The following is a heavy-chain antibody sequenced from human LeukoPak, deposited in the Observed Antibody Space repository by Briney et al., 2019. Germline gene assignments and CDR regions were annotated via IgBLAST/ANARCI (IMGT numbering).Heavy chain of an antibody. V-gene: IGHV4-59*01. D-gene: IGHD6-13*01. CDR2: IYYSGST. Sequence: SETLSLTCTASGGSLSSYYWSWIRQPPGKGLEWIGYIYYSGSTNYNPSLKSRVTISVDTSKNQFSLKLSSVPAADSDGHDCASFMGRAQNWCDLWGQGTLVTVSS. J-gene: IGHJ5*02. CDR3: ASFMGRAQNWCDL. CDR1: GGSLSSYY.